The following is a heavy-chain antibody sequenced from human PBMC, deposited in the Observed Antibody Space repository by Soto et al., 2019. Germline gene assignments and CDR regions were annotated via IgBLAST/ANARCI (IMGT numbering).Heavy chain of an antibody. CDR1: GFTFSSYG. Sequence: GGSLRLSCAASGFTFSSYGMHWVRQAPGKGLEWVAVISYDGSNKYYADSVKGRFTISRDNSKNTLYLQMNSLRAEDTAVYYCAKDLCSGGSCYLPPDYWGQGTLVTVSS. V-gene: IGHV3-30*18. CDR3: AKDLCSGGSCYLPPDY. J-gene: IGHJ4*02. CDR2: ISYDGSNK. D-gene: IGHD2-15*01.